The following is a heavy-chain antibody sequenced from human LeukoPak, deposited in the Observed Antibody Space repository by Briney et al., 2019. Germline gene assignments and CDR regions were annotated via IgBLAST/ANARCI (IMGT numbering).Heavy chain of an antibody. V-gene: IGHV4-59*08. Sequence: SETLSLTCTVSGGSISSYYWSWIRQPPGKGREWIGYIYYSGSTNYNPSLKSRVTISVDTSKNQFSLKLSSVTAADTAVYYCARQSYYDSSGYYDSLYYYYMDVWGKGTTVTVSS. CDR2: IYYSGST. D-gene: IGHD3-22*01. CDR1: GGSISSYY. CDR3: ARQSYYDSSGYYDSLYYYYMDV. J-gene: IGHJ6*03.